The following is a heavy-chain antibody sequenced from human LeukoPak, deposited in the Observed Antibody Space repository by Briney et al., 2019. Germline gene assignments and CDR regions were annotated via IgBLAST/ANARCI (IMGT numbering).Heavy chain of an antibody. CDR2: IYNSGST. Sequence: SETLSLTCTVSGGSISSYYWSWIRQPPGKGLEWIGYIYNSGSTNYNPSLKSRVTISVDTSKNQFSQKLSSVTAADTAVYYCARHVDYYDSSGYNWYAFDIWGQGTMVTVSS. CDR3: ARHVDYYDSSGYNWYAFDI. V-gene: IGHV4-59*08. CDR1: GGSISSYY. J-gene: IGHJ3*02. D-gene: IGHD3-22*01.